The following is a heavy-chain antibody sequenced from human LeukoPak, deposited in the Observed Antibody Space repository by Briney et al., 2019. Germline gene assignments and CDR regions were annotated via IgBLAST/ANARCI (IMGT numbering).Heavy chain of an antibody. CDR3: ARDLWADSSGYPVYY. V-gene: IGHV3-11*06. CDR1: GFTFSDYY. CDR2: ISSSSSYT. Sequence: GGSLRLSCAASGFTFSDYYMSWIRQAPGKGLEWVSYISSSSSYTNYADSVKGRFTISRDNAKNSLYLQMNSLRAEDTAVYYCARDLWADSSGYPVYYSGPGTLFTVSS. J-gene: IGHJ4*02. D-gene: IGHD3-22*01.